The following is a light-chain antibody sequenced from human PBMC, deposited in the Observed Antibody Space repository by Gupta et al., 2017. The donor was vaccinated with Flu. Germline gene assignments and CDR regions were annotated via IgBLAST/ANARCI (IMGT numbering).Light chain of an antibody. CDR3: SSYAGRRIFV. J-gene: IGLJ3*02. CDR2: DVL. Sequence: QSTLTQPRSVSGSPGQSVTISCTGTGSDIAAYNYVSWYQKKPDSAPKLIIYDVLERPAGVPGRFSGSKSGNTASFTISGHPKDEEGDYYCSSYAGRRIFVFGGGTKLAVL. CDR1: GSDIAAYNY. V-gene: IGLV2-11*01.